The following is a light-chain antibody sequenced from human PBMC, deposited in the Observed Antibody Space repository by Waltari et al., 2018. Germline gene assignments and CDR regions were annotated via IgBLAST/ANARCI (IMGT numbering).Light chain of an antibody. CDR2: DVS. CDR1: SRDIGGYNY. Sequence: QSALTQHASVSGSTGQSIPIPCTGTSRDIGGYNYVSWYQKRPGKAPNLLMYDVSKRPSGVSNRVSGSKSGNTASLRISGLQADDEAEYYCSSYSTNSAHVFGTGTKVTFL. J-gene: IGLJ1*01. V-gene: IGLV2-14*03. CDR3: SSYSTNSAHV.